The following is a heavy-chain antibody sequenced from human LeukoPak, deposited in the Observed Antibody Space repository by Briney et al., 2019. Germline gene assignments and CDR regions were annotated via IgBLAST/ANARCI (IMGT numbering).Heavy chain of an antibody. J-gene: IGHJ2*01. CDR1: GYSISSGYY. V-gene: IGHV4-38-2*01. CDR3: ARRLYSSSYWYFDL. Sequence: SETLSLTCAVSGYSISSGYYWGWIRQPPGKGLEWIGSIHHSGSTYYNPSLKSRVTISVDTSKNQFSLKLNSVTAADTAVYYCARRLYSSSYWYFDLWGRGTLVTVSS. D-gene: IGHD6-6*01. CDR2: IHHSGST.